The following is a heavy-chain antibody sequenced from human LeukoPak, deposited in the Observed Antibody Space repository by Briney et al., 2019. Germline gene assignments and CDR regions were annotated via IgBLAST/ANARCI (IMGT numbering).Heavy chain of an antibody. CDR2: IKPDGTTK. Sequence: GGSLRLSCAASGFPFSSYSMTWVRQAPGKGLEWVANIKPDGTTKSYVDSVKGRFTISRDNSKNSLYLQMNSLRTEDTALYYCATGDSSGYYSTAGGFDYWGQGTLVTVSS. CDR1: GFPFSSYS. D-gene: IGHD3-22*01. CDR3: ATGDSSGYYSTAGGFDY. J-gene: IGHJ4*02. V-gene: IGHV3-7*03.